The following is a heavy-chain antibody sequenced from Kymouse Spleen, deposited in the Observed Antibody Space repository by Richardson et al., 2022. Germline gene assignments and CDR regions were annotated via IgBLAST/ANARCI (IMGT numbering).Heavy chain of an antibody. V-gene: IGHV3-9*01. Sequence: EVQLVESGGGLVQPGRSLRLSCAASGFTFDDYAMHWVRQAPGKGLEWVSGISWNSGSIGYADSVKGRFTISRDNAKNSLYLQMNSLRAEDTALYYCAKDGIFGVVPFYGMDVWGQGTTVTVSS. J-gene: IGHJ6*02. CDR1: GFTFDDYA. CDR2: ISWNSGSI. CDR3: AKDGIFGVVPFYGMDV. D-gene: IGHD3-3*01.